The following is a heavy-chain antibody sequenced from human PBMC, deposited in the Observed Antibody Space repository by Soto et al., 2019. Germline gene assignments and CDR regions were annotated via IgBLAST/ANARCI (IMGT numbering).Heavy chain of an antibody. CDR2: IWYDGSNK. V-gene: IGHV3-33*01. CDR3: ARVLPPPPPNYSSSHNPNYYYYGMDV. Sequence: GGSLRLSCAASGFTFSSYGMHWVRQAPGKGLEWVAVIWYDGSNKYYADSVKGRFTISRDNSKNTLYLQMNSLRAEDTAVYYCARVLPPPPPNYSSSHNPNYYYYGMDVWGQGTTVTVSS. J-gene: IGHJ6*02. D-gene: IGHD6-13*01. CDR1: GFTFSSYG.